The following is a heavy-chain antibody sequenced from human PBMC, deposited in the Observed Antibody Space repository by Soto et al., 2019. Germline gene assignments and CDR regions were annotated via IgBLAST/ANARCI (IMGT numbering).Heavy chain of an antibody. V-gene: IGHV3-23*01. CDR1: GFTFSSYA. D-gene: IGHD6-19*01. CDR3: AKGAVDGGGYYYYGMDV. J-gene: IGHJ6*02. CDR2: ISGSGGST. Sequence: VGSLRLSCAASGFTFSSYAMSWVRQAPGKGLEWVSAISGSGGSTYYADSVKGRFTISRDNSKNTLYLQMNSLRAEDTAVYYCAKGAVDGGGYYYYGMDVWGQGTTVTVSS.